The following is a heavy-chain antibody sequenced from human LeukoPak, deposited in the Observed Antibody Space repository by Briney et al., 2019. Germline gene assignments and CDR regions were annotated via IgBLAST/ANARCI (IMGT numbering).Heavy chain of an antibody. CDR2: IYYSGST. J-gene: IGHJ5*02. V-gene: IGHV4-39*01. CDR1: GGSISSSSYY. D-gene: IGHD4-17*01. CDR3: ARHGYDYGDYNWFDP. Sequence: SETLSLTCTVSGGSISSSSYYWGWIRQPPGKGLEWIGSIYYSGSTYYNPSLKSRVTISVDTSKNHFSLKLTSVTAADTALYYCARHGYDYGDYNWFDPWGQGTLVTVSS.